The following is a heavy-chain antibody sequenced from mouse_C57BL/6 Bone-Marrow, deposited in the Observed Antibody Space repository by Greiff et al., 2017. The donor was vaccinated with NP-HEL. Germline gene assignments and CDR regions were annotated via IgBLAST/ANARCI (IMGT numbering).Heavy chain of an antibody. CDR2: IYPRSGNT. V-gene: IGHV1-81*01. D-gene: IGHD2-4*01. CDR1: GYTFTSYG. J-gene: IGHJ2*01. Sequence: QVQLQQSGAELARPGASVKLSCKASGYTFTSYGISWVKQRTGQGLEWIGEIYPRSGNTYYNEKFKGKATLTADKSSSTAYMALRSLTSEDSAVYFCARSYYDYDDDYWGQGTTLTVSS. CDR3: ARSYYDYDDDY.